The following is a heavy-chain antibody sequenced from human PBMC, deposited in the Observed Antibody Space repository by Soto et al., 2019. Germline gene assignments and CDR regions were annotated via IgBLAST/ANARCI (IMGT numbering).Heavy chain of an antibody. D-gene: IGHD3-3*01. CDR2: INAGNGNT. V-gene: IGHV1-3*01. J-gene: IGHJ3*02. CDR3: ARNSPILDDAFDI. Sequence: ASVKVSCKASGYTFTSYAMHWVRQAPGQRLEWMGWINAGNGNTKYSQKFQGRVTITRDTSASTAYMELSSLRSEDTAVYYCARNSPILDDAFDICGQGTMVTVSS. CDR1: GYTFTSYA.